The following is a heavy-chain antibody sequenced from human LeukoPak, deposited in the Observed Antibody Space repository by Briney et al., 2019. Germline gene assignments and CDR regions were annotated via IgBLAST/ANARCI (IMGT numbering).Heavy chain of an antibody. D-gene: IGHD6-13*01. V-gene: IGHV3-30*18. CDR1: GFTFSSYG. CDR2: ISYDGSNK. Sequence: GGSLRLSCAASGFTFSSYGMHWVRQAPGKGLEWAAVISYDGSNKYYADSVKGRFTISRDNSKNTLYLQMNSLRAEDTAVYYCAKDYSIAAAGYFDYWGQGTLVTVSS. CDR3: AKDYSIAAAGYFDY. J-gene: IGHJ4*02.